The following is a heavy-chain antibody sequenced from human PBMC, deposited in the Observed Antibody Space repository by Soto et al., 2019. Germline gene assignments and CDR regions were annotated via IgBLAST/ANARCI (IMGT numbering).Heavy chain of an antibody. CDR2: IIPILGIA. D-gene: IGHD3-10*01. V-gene: IGHV1-69*08. J-gene: IGHJ4*02. CDR3: AREEYYYGSGAFFDY. Sequence: QVQLVQSGAEVKKPGSSVKVSCKASGGTFSSYTISWVRQAPGQGLEWMGRIIPILGIANYAQKFQGRVTITADKATSTGYMELSSLRSEDTAVYYCAREEYYYGSGAFFDYWGPGTLVTVSS. CDR1: GGTFSSYT.